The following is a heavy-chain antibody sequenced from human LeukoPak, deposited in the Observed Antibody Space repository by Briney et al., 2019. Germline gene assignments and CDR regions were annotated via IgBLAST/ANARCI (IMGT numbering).Heavy chain of an antibody. Sequence: PGGALRLSCAASGFIFRDYSFHWVRQAPGNGLEWVAVISDDGHIEFYADSVKGGFTISRDNSENTLYLHMNSLRAEDTAVYYCARERPRSFWRHEFDHWGQGTLVTVSS. CDR1: GFIFRDYS. D-gene: IGHD2/OR15-2a*01. CDR3: ARERPRSFWRHEFDH. V-gene: IGHV3-30*04. CDR2: ISDDGHIE. J-gene: IGHJ4*02.